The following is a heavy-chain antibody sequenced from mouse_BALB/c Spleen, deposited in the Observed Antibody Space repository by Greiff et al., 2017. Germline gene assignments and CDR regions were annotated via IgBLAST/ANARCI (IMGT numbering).Heavy chain of an antibody. CDR3: TRNYGSPHWYFDV. J-gene: IGHJ1*01. D-gene: IGHD1-1*01. Sequence: VQLQQSGAELVRPGASVTLSCKASGYTFTDYEMHWVKQTPVHGLEWIGAIDPETGGTAYNQKFKGKATLTADKSSSTAYMELRSLTSEDSAVYYCTRNYGSPHWYFDVWGAGTTVTVAS. V-gene: IGHV1-15*01. CDR1: GYTFTDYE. CDR2: IDPETGGT.